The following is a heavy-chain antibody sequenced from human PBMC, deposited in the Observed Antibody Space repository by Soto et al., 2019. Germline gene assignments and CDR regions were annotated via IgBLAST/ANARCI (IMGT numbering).Heavy chain of an antibody. J-gene: IGHJ6*02. D-gene: IGHD2-21*02. Sequence: HPGGSLRLSCAASGFTFSSYGMHWVRQAPGKGLEWVAVISYDRSNKYYADSVKGRFTISRDNSKNTLYLQMNSLRAEDTAVYYCAKVFSAVTAISDGMDVWGQGTTVTVSS. CDR3: AKVFSAVTAISDGMDV. CDR1: GFTFSSYG. V-gene: IGHV3-30*18. CDR2: ISYDRSNK.